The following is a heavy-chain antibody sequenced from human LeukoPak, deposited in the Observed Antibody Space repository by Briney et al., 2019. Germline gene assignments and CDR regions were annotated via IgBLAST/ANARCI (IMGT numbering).Heavy chain of an antibody. J-gene: IGHJ4*02. Sequence: PSETLSLTCAVYGGSFSGYYWSWIRQPPGKGLEWIGEINHSGSTNYNLSLKSRVTISVDTSKNQFSLKLSSVTAADTAVYYCARAPHAPGAYDSSGYAVDYWGQGTLVTVSS. V-gene: IGHV4-34*01. CDR2: INHSGST. CDR3: ARAPHAPGAYDSSGYAVDY. D-gene: IGHD3-22*01. CDR1: GGSFSGYY.